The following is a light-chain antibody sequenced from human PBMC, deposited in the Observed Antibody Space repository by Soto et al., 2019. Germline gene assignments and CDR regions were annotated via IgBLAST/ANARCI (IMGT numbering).Light chain of an antibody. V-gene: IGLV3-21*02. CDR2: DDS. CDR1: NIGSKN. Sequence: SYELTQPPSLSAAPGQTATITCGGNNIGSKNVHWYQQKPGQAPVLVIYDDSDRPSGIPERFSGSNSGNTATLTIIRVEAGDEADYYCQVWDNSDVVFGGGTKLTVL. CDR3: QVWDNSDVV. J-gene: IGLJ2*01.